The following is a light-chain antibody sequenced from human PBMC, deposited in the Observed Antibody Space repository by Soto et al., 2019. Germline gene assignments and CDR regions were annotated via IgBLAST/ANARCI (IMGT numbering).Light chain of an antibody. CDR2: GVT. Sequence: QSALTQPASVSGSPRQSITISCTGTSSDVGAYNYVSWYQQYPGKAPILMIYGVTNRPSGVSNRFSGSKTGNTASLTISGLQAEDEADYYCFSHRGGDSHVFGTGTKLTVL. CDR3: FSHRGGDSHV. CDR1: SSDVGAYNY. V-gene: IGLV2-14*01. J-gene: IGLJ1*01.